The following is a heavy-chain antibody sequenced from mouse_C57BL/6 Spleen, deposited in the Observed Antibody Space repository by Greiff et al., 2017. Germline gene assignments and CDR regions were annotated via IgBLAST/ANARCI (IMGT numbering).Heavy chain of an antibody. J-gene: IGHJ2*01. D-gene: IGHD1-1*01. V-gene: IGHV5-4*01. CDR2: ISDGGSYT. Sequence: EVHLVESGGGLVKPGGSLKLSCAASGFTFSSYAMSWVRQTPEKRLEWVATISDGGSYTYYPDNVKGRFTISRDNAKNNLYLQMSHLKSEDTAMYYCARERGTVFDYWGQGTTLTVSS. CDR1: GFTFSSYA. CDR3: ARERGTVFDY.